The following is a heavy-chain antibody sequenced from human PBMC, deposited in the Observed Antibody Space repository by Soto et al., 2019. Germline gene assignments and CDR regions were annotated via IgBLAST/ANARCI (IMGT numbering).Heavy chain of an antibody. Sequence: GGSLRLSCAASGFTFSDYYMSWIRQAPGKGLEWVSYISSSGSTIYYADSVKGRFTISRDNAKNSLYLQMNSLGAEDTAVYYCARVYDYITTSPSAAFDIWGQGTMVTVSS. CDR2: ISSSGSTI. CDR3: ARVYDYITTSPSAAFDI. D-gene: IGHD4-4*01. CDR1: GFTFSDYY. J-gene: IGHJ3*02. V-gene: IGHV3-11*01.